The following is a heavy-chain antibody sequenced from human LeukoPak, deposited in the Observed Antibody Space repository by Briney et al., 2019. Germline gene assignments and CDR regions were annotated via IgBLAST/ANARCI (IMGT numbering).Heavy chain of an antibody. CDR1: GFTFSSYS. V-gene: IGHV3-53*01. D-gene: IGHD4-17*01. CDR3: ASGDYGDPWYFDY. CDR2: IYSGGST. J-gene: IGHJ4*02. Sequence: GSLRLSCAASGFTFSSYSMNWVRQAPGKGLEWVSVIYSGGSTYYADSVKGRFTISRDNSKNTLYLQMNSLRAEDTAVYYCASGDYGDPWYFDYWGQGTLVTVSS.